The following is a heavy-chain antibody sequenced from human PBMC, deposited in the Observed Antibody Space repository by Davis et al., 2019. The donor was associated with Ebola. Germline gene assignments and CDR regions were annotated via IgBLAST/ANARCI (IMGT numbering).Heavy chain of an antibody. CDR1: GFTFSSYS. D-gene: IGHD2-15*01. V-gene: IGHV3-21*01. CDR2: IISSSSYI. Sequence: GESLKISCAASGFTFSSYSMNWVRQAPGKGLEWVSSIISSSSYIYYADSVKGRFTISRDNAKNSLYLQMNSLRAEDTVVYYCAIYCSGGSCYSYTSGAYWGQGTLVTVSS. CDR3: AIYCSGGSCYSYTSGAY. J-gene: IGHJ4*02.